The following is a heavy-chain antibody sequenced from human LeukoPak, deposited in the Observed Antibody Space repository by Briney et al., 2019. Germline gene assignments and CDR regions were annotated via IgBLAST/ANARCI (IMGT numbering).Heavy chain of an antibody. V-gene: IGHV4-34*01. Sequence: SETLSLTCAVYGGSFSGHYWSWIRQPPGKGLEWIGEINHSGSTNYNPSLKSRVTISVDTSKNQFSLKLSSVTAADTAVYYCAREGCSSTSCIPFWFDPWGQGTLVTVSS. D-gene: IGHD2-2*01. J-gene: IGHJ5*02. CDR3: AREGCSSTSCIPFWFDP. CDR1: GGSFSGHY. CDR2: INHSGST.